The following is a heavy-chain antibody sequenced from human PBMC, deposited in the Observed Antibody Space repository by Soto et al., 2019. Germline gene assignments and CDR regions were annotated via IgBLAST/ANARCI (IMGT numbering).Heavy chain of an antibody. J-gene: IGHJ4*02. V-gene: IGHV3-74*01. CDR1: GFTFSSYW. CDR2: INSDGSST. D-gene: IGHD6-19*01. Sequence: EVQLVESGGGLVQPGGSLRLSCAASGFTFSSYWLHWVRQAPGKGLVWLSRINSDGSSTNYADSVKGRFTISRDNAKSTLYLQLNSVRAEDTAVYYCARKGAVAGFGYWDQGTLVTVSS. CDR3: ARKGAVAGFGY.